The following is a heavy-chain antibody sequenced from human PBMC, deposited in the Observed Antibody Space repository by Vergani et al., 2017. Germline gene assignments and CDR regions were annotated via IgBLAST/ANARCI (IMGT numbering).Heavy chain of an antibody. CDR3: ARVNTETNGHLYYYYYMDV. D-gene: IGHD4-11*01. J-gene: IGHJ6*03. Sequence: QVQLQQWGGGLLKPSETLSLTCVVNGGSFTSYHWTWIRQSPGEGLEWVGDIDHTGRPDYTPSLKSRLTMSVDKSRNQFSLTLNSVTATDTAIYFCARVNTETNGHLYYYYYMDVWGQGIAVTVS. CDR1: GGSFTSYH. CDR2: IDHTGRP. V-gene: IGHV4-34*01.